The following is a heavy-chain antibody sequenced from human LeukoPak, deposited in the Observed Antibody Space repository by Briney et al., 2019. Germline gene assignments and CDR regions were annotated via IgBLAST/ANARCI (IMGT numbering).Heavy chain of an antibody. CDR1: GGSINNYY. D-gene: IGHD3-10*01. J-gene: IGHJ4*02. CDR2: IYYSGST. V-gene: IGHV4-59*01. CDR3: ARLGESGWFGESPFDY. Sequence: SETLSLTCTVSGGSINNYYWSWIRQPPGKGLEWIGYIYYSGSTNYNPSLKSRVTISVDTSTNQFSLKLSSVTAADTAVYYCARLGESGWFGESPFDYWGQGTLVTVSS.